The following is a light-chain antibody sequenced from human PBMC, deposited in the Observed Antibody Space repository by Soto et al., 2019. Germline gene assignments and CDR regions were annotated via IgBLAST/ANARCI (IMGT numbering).Light chain of an antibody. V-gene: IGKV3-20*01. CDR1: QSVSNNY. CDR2: GAS. Sequence: EIVLTQSPCTLSLSPGERATLSCRASQSVSNNYLAWYQQKPGQAPRLLIYGASNRATGIPDRFSGSGSGTDFTLTISRLEPEDFAVYYCQQYVTSRTTFGQGTKVDI. CDR3: QQYVTSRTT. J-gene: IGKJ1*01.